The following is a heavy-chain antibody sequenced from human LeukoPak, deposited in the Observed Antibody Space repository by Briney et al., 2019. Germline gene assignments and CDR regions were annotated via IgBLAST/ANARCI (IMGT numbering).Heavy chain of an antibody. Sequence: PGGSLRLSCAASGFTFDSFGMHWVRQAPGKGLEWLAVIPYDGGYTYYADSVKGRVTISRDNSKNTVYLQLNSLRADDTAVCFCAKDHADIVVLPGAHIDYWGQGTLVTVSS. V-gene: IGHV3-30*18. CDR2: IPYDGGYT. CDR3: AKDHADIVVLPGAHIDY. CDR1: GFTFDSFG. D-gene: IGHD2-2*01. J-gene: IGHJ4*02.